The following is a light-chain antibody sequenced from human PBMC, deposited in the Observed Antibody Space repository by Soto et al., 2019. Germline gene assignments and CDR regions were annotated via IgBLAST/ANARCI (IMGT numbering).Light chain of an antibody. CDR3: AAWDDNFSTYV. CDR1: SSNIGADYD. J-gene: IGLJ1*01. V-gene: IGLV1-40*01. Sequence: QSVLTQPPSVSGAPGQRLTISCTGSSSNIGADYDVHWYQQLPGTAPKLLISKNNQRPSGVPDRFSGSKSGTSASLAISGLRSEDEADYYCAAWDDNFSTYVFGSGTKVTAL. CDR2: KNN.